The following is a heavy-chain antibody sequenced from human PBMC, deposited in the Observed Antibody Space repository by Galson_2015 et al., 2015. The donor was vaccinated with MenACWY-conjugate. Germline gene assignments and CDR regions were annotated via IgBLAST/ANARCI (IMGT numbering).Heavy chain of an antibody. J-gene: IGHJ6*02. CDR2: IYPGDSDT. V-gene: IGHV5-51*01. Sequence: QSGAEVKKPGESLKISCKASGYKFTNSWIGWVRQMPGKGLEWMGIIYPGDSDTRYSPSFRGQVTISADKSINTAYLQWSSLAASDSAMYYCARQSKFNYFYGMDVWGQGTTVTVSS. D-gene: IGHD5/OR15-5a*01. CDR3: ARQSKFNYFYGMDV. CDR1: GYKFTNSW.